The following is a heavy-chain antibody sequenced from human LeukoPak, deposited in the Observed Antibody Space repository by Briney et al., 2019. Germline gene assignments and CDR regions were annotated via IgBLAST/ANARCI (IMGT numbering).Heavy chain of an antibody. CDR1: GFIFNGYT. CDR2: ISSSGTNM. V-gene: IGHV3-21*01. D-gene: IGHD3-10*02. Sequence: PGGSLRLSCEASGFIFNGYTMNWVRRAPGKGLEWVSSISSSGTNMYYADSVKGRFTISRDNAKNSLSLQMNSLRAEDTAVYYCAELGITMIGGVWGKGTTVTISS. CDR3: AELGITMIGGV. J-gene: IGHJ6*04.